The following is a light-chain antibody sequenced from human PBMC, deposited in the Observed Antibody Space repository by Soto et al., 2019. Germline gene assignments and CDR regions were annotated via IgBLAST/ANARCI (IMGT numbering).Light chain of an antibody. V-gene: IGLV2-23*02. CDR3: CSYAGSSPV. CDR2: EVS. CDR1: SRDVGSYNL. Sequence: QSALTQPASVSGSPGQSITISCTGTSRDVGSYNLVSWYQQHPGKAPKLMIYEVSKRPSGVSNRFSGSKSGNTASLTISGLQAEDEADYYCCSYAGSSPVFGGGTKVTVL. J-gene: IGLJ2*01.